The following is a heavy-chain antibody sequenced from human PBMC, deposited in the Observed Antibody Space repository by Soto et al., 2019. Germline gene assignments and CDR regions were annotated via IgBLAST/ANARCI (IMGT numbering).Heavy chain of an antibody. J-gene: IGHJ4*02. CDR2: IYYSGST. D-gene: IGHD3-10*01. V-gene: IGHV4-39*01. CDR3: ARQFMAMVRGVTLLDH. Sequence: SETLSLTCTVSGGSISSSSYYWGWIRQPPGKGLEWIGSIYYSGSTYYNPSLKSRVTISVDTSNNQFSLKLSSVTAADTAVYYCARQFMAMVRGVTLLDHWGQGTLVTVSS. CDR1: GGSISSSSYY.